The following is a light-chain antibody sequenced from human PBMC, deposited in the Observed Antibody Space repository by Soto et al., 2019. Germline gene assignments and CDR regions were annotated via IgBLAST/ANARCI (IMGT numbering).Light chain of an antibody. CDR2: TTS. J-gene: IGKJ3*01. Sequence: IQLTQSPSSLCASVGDRVTITCRASQAISHYLAWYQQKPGKAPKLLIYTTSTLQSGVPSRFSGSGSGTDFTLTISSLQPEDFATYYCQHLNSSPFTFGPGTRVDI. V-gene: IGKV1-9*01. CDR1: QAISHY. CDR3: QHLNSSPFT.